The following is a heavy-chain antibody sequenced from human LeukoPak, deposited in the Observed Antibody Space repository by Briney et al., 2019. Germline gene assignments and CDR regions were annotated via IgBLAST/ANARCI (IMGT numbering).Heavy chain of an antibody. V-gene: IGHV3-21*01. CDR3: AKGSGSGYDRRFDY. D-gene: IGHD5-12*01. CDR2: ISSSSSYI. J-gene: IGHJ4*02. Sequence: GGSLRLSCAASGFTFSSYSMNWVRQAPGKGLEWVSSISSSSSYIYYADSVKGRFTVSRDNAKNSLYLQMNSLRAEDTAVYYCAKGSGSGYDRRFDYWGQGTLVTVSS. CDR1: GFTFSSYS.